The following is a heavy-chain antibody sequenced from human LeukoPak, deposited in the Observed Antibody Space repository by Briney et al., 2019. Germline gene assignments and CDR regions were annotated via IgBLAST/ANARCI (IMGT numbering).Heavy chain of an antibody. CDR3: ARANSGSYYSDFDY. J-gene: IGHJ4*02. Sequence: GGSLRLSCAASGFTFSSYAMSWVRQAPGKGLEWVSAISGSGGSTYYADSVKGRFTISRDNAKNSLYLQMNSLRAEDTAVYYCARANSGSYYSDFDYWGQGTLVTVSS. CDR2: ISGSGGST. V-gene: IGHV3-23*01. D-gene: IGHD1-26*01. CDR1: GFTFSSYA.